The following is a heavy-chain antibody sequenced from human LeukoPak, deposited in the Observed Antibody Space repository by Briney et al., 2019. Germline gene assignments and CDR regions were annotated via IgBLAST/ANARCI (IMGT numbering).Heavy chain of an antibody. CDR3: ARVSTHSGTMFYFDY. V-gene: IGHV3-7*01. Sequence: GGSLRLSCAASGFTLSSYWMSWVRQAPGKGLEWVANIKPDGNEKYYVDSVKGRFTISRDNAKNSLYLQVNSLRAEDTAVYYCARVSTHSGTMFYFDYSGQGTLVTVSS. D-gene: IGHD3-10*01. CDR2: IKPDGNEK. CDR1: GFTLSSYW. J-gene: IGHJ4*02.